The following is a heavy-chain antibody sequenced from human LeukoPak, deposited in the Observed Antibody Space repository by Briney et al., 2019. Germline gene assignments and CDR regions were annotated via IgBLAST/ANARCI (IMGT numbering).Heavy chain of an antibody. CDR1: GSTASRNY. Sequence: GGSLRLSCAASGSTASRNYMSWVRQTPGKGLEWVSVIYTDSSTYYADSVKGRFTISRDNSKNTVYLEMNSLRADDTAVYYCARDGSGGGSCLYGMDVWGQGTTVTVSS. CDR2: IYTDSST. D-gene: IGHD2-15*01. J-gene: IGHJ6*02. V-gene: IGHV3-66*01. CDR3: ARDGSGGGSCLYGMDV.